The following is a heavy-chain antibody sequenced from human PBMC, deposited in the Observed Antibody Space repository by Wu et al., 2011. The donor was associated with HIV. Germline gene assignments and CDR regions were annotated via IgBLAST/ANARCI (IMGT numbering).Heavy chain of an antibody. D-gene: IGHD3-22*01. Sequence: QVQLVQSGAEVKKPGASVKVSCKASGYTFTNSYIHWMRQAPGQGLEWMGWINPKSGGAYYAQKFQGRVTMTRDTSISTAYMELSRLTSDDTAVYYXASCYNGWDSRAFXVYWGQGTLVTVS. CDR3: ASCYNGWDSRAFXVY. CDR2: INPKSGGA. CDR1: GYTFTNSY. J-gene: IGHJ4*02. V-gene: IGHV1-2*02.